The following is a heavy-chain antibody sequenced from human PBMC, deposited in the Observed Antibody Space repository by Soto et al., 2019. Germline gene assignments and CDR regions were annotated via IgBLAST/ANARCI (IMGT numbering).Heavy chain of an antibody. CDR2: ISYDGSNK. Sequence: GGSVRLSCAASGVSFSSYGMHWVRQAPGKGLEWVAVISYDGSNKYYADSVKGRFTISRDNSKNTRYLQMNSLRAEDTAVYYCAKEARGSYFKFDYWGQGTLVTVSS. V-gene: IGHV3-30*18. CDR1: GVSFSSYG. CDR3: AKEARGSYFKFDY. D-gene: IGHD1-26*01. J-gene: IGHJ4*02.